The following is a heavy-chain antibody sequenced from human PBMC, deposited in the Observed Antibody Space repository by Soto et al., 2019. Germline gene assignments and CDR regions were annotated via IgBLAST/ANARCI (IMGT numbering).Heavy chain of an antibody. J-gene: IGHJ4*02. Sequence: SETLSLTCTVSGGSVSSGSYYWSWIRQPPGKGLEWIGYIYYSGSTNYNPSLKSRVTISVDTSKNQFSLKLSSVTAADTAVYYCARAGYGDYGIYYFDYWGQGTLVTVSS. CDR1: GGSVSSGSYY. CDR2: IYYSGST. CDR3: ARAGYGDYGIYYFDY. D-gene: IGHD4-17*01. V-gene: IGHV4-61*01.